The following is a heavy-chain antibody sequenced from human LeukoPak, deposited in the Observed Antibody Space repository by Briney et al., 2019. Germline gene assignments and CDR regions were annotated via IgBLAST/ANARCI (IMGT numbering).Heavy chain of an antibody. D-gene: IGHD3-9*01. CDR1: GGSISSCNW. J-gene: IGHJ4*02. CDR2: IYHSGST. CDR3: ARLVQDDILTGYSTYYFDY. V-gene: IGHV4-4*02. Sequence: PSETLSLTCAVSGGSISSCNWWGWVRLPPGKWLEWIGEIYHSGSTNYNPSLKSRVTISVDKSKNQFSLKLSSVTAADTAVYYCARLVQDDILTGYSTYYFDYWGQGTPVTVSS.